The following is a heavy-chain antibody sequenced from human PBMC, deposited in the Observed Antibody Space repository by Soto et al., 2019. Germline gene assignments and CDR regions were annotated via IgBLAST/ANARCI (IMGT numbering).Heavy chain of an antibody. CDR2: INNGGSS. CDR3: ARGRGDGYNQNWYFDL. V-gene: IGHV4-34*01. Sequence: QVHLQQWGAGLLKPSETLSLTCAVYGGSFSGYYWSWIRQPPGKGLEWIGEINNGGSSNYNPSLKSRGYMSVGTSNNQFSLKLTSVTAADTAVYYCARGRGDGYNQNWYFDLWGRGTLVTVSS. CDR1: GGSFSGYY. J-gene: IGHJ2*01. D-gene: IGHD3-10*01.